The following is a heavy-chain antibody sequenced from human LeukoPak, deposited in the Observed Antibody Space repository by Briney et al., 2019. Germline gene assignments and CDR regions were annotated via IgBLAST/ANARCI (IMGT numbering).Heavy chain of an antibody. V-gene: IGHV4-61*02. CDR3: ARDSRYAPYYYYYMDV. Sequence: PSETLSLTCTVSGGSISSGSYYWSWIRQPAGKGLEWIGRIYTSGSTNYNPSLKSRVTISVDTSKNQFSLKLSSVTAADTAVYYCARDSRYAPYYYYYMDVWGKGTTVTISS. J-gene: IGHJ6*03. CDR1: GGSISSGSYY. CDR2: IYTSGST. D-gene: IGHD2-2*01.